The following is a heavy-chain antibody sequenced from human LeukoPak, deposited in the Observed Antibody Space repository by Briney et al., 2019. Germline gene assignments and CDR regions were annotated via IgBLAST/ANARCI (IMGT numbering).Heavy chain of an antibody. Sequence: SVKVSCKASGGTFSSYAISWVRQAPGQGLEWMGRIIPIFGTANYAQKFQGRVTITTDESTSTAYMELSSLRSEDTAVHYCARDGSGSYSPTFDYWGQGTLVTVSS. V-gene: IGHV1-69*05. CDR1: GGTFSSYA. D-gene: IGHD1-26*01. CDR3: ARDGSGSYSPTFDY. J-gene: IGHJ4*02. CDR2: IIPIFGTA.